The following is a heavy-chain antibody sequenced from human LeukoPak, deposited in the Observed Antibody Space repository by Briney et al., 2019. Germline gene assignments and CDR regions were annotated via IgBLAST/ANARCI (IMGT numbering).Heavy chain of an antibody. CDR3: ARGIVGATAPDY. CDR2: IYSSGST. Sequence: PSETPSLTCTVSGGPISSYKWSWIRQPAGKGLEWIGRIYSSGSTNYTPSLKSRVTMSVDTSKNQFSLKLSSVTAADTAVYYCARGIVGATAPDYWGQGALVIVSS. CDR1: GGPISSYK. V-gene: IGHV4-4*07. D-gene: IGHD1-26*01. J-gene: IGHJ4*02.